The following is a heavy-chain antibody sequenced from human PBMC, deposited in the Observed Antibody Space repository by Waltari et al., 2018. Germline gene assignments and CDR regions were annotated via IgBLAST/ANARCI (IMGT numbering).Heavy chain of an antibody. V-gene: IGHV3-7*01. CDR1: GFTFSRSW. J-gene: IGHJ5*02. CDR3: ARDLVATPP. Sequence: EVQLVESGGDLVQPGGSLRLSCAASGFTFSRSWMTWVRQAPGKGLEGVGNRQQNGSEKWYADSVRGRFTISRDNAMNSRYLQMNSLRVEDTAVYYCARDLVATPPWGQGTLVTVSS. CDR2: RQQNGSEK. D-gene: IGHD2-21*02.